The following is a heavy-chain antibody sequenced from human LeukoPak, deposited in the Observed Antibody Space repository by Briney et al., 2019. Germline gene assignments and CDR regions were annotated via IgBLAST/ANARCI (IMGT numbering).Heavy chain of an antibody. CDR1: DGSISSGDYH. V-gene: IGHV4-30-4*01. D-gene: IGHD3-3*01. CDR3: ARGYNFWSGSNPYYFDY. J-gene: IGHJ4*02. Sequence: SETLSLTCTVSDGSISSGDYHWRWLRQPPGKGLEWIGYIYYSGSTYYNPSLKSRVTISVDTSKNQFSLKLSSVTAADTAVYYCARGYNFWSGSNPYYFDYWGQGTLVTVSS. CDR2: IYYSGST.